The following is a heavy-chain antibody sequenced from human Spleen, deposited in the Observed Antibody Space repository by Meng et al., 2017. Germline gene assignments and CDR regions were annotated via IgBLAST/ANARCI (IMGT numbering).Heavy chain of an antibody. CDR3: TTNER. CDR1: GFTFSNHW. V-gene: IGHV3-7*01. J-gene: IGHJ4*02. Sequence: GESLKISCVASGFTFSNHWMSWVRQAPGKGLEWVANIKQDASETYYVDSVKGRFTISRDNAKNSLYLQMNSLTAEDTAVYYCTTNERWGQGTLVTVSS. CDR2: IKQDASET.